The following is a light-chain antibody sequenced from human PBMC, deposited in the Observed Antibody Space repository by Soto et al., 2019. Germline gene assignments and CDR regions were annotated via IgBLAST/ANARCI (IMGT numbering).Light chain of an antibody. V-gene: IGKV4-1*01. CDR1: QSVLYSSNNKDY. CDR2: WAS. Sequence: DIVMTQSPDSLAVSLGERATINCKSSQSVLYSSNNKDYVDWYQQKPGQPPKLLIYWASTRKSGVSDRFSGSGSGTDFTLTISSLEDEDVAVYYCQQYYSTPWTFGQGTKVEIK. J-gene: IGKJ1*01. CDR3: QQYYSTPWT.